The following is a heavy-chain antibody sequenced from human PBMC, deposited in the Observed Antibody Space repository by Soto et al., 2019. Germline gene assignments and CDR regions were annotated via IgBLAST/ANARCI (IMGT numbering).Heavy chain of an antibody. CDR3: ATEDELAKKGSFGY. CDR2: INPNSGGT. J-gene: IGHJ4*02. Sequence: ASVKVSCKACGETFTGYYMHWVRQAGGQGLEWMGWINPNSGGTNYAQKFQGRVTMTRDTSISTAYMELSRLRSDDTAVYYCATEDELAKKGSFGYWGQGTLVTVSS. V-gene: IGHV1-2*02. D-gene: IGHD5-12*01. CDR1: GETFTGYY.